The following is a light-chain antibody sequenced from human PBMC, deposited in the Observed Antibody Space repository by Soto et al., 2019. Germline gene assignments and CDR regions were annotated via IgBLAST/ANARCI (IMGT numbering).Light chain of an antibody. CDR1: QNISTY. CDR3: QQSYNTLYT. V-gene: IGKV1-39*01. J-gene: IGKJ2*01. Sequence: DIQMTQSPSSLSASVGDGVTITCRASQNISTYLHWYQQKPGKAPKFLIYASSNLQGGVPSRFSGSGSGTHFTLTIINLQPEDFATSYCQQSYNTLYTFGQGTKLEIK. CDR2: ASS.